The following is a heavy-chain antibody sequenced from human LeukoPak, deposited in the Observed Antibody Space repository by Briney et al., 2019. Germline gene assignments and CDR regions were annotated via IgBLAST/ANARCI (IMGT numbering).Heavy chain of an antibody. CDR3: AREYGVAATQPLGYYYYYMDV. J-gene: IGHJ6*03. Sequence: ASVKVSCKASGYTFTSYDINWVRQATGQGLEWMGWMNPNSGNTGYAQKFQGRVTMTRNTSISTAYMELSSLRSEDTAVYYCAREYGVAATQPLGYYYYYMDVWGKGTTVTISS. D-gene: IGHD2-15*01. V-gene: IGHV1-8*01. CDR2: MNPNSGNT. CDR1: GYTFTSYD.